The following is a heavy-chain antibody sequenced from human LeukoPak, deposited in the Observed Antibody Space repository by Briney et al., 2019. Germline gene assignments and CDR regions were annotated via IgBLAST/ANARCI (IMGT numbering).Heavy chain of an antibody. Sequence: SVKVSCKASGGTFSSYAISWVRQAPGQGLEWMGGIIPFFGTANYAQKFQGRVTITTDESTSTAYMELSSLRSEDTAVYYCARGASGSYYSSLIFYMDVWGKGTTVTVSS. D-gene: IGHD1-26*01. CDR2: IIPFFGTA. J-gene: IGHJ6*03. CDR3: ARGASGSYYSSLIFYMDV. CDR1: GGTFSSYA. V-gene: IGHV1-69*05.